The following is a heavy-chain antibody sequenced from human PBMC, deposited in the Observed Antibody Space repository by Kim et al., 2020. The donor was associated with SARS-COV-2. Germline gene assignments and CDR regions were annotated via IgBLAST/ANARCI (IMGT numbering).Heavy chain of an antibody. CDR1: GDSVSSNTAA. D-gene: IGHD6-19*01. Sequence: SQTLSLTCAISGDSVSSNTAAWNWIRQSPSRGLEWLGRTYYRSRWYYDYAVSVKSRATISPDTSRNQYSLQLNSVTPDETAIYYCARGAIAVAGPRLPDYWGQGTLVTVSS. CDR2: TYYRSRWYY. J-gene: IGHJ4*02. V-gene: IGHV6-1*01. CDR3: ARGAIAVAGPRLPDY.